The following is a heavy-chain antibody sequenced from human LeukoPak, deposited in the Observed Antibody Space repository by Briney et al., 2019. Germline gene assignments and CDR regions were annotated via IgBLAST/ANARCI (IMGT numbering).Heavy chain of an antibody. V-gene: IGHV4-31*03. Sequence: SETLSPTCTVSGGSVSSGGYYWSWIRQHPGKGLEWIGYIYYSGSTYYNPSLKSRVTISVDTSKNQFSLELSSVTAADTAVYYCARDASSGINWFDPWGQGTLVTVSS. CDR1: GGSVSSGGYY. CDR2: IYYSGST. D-gene: IGHD3-22*01. J-gene: IGHJ5*02. CDR3: ARDASSGINWFDP.